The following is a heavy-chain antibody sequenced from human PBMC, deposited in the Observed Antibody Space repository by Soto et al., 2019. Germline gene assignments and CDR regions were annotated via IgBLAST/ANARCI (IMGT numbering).Heavy chain of an antibody. CDR3: AREENCRGGTCYSEYFHH. V-gene: IGHV1-46*01. J-gene: IGHJ1*01. D-gene: IGHD2-15*01. CDR1: GYIFTAYP. CDR2: VNPSGGSA. Sequence: ASVKVSCKTSGYIFTAYPMHWVRQAPGQGLEWVGVVNPSGGSAHYAQSFEGRVTLTRDTSTSTFYMELSSLRSEDTAVYYCAREENCRGGTCYSEYFHHWGQGTLVTVSS.